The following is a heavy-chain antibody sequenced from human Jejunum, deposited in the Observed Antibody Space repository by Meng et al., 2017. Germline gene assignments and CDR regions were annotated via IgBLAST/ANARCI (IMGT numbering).Heavy chain of an antibody. CDR1: GFTFRNYD. J-gene: IGHJ2*01. CDR3: ARESLDIDSRGWDDWYFDL. D-gene: IGHD6-19*01. V-gene: IGHV3-13*01. Sequence: GGSLRLSCEASGFTFRNYDFHWVRQAPGKGLEWVSAIGRGGDTYYPGSVKGRFTMSKENAKNSVYLQMNSLTAGDTAVYYCARESLDIDSRGWDDWYFDLWGRGTLVTVSS. CDR2: IGRGGDT.